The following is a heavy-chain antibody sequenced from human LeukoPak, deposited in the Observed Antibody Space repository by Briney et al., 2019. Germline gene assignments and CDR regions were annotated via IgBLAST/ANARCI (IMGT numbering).Heavy chain of an antibody. V-gene: IGHV3-74*01. CDR2: IMSDGTGI. D-gene: IGHD4-17*01. J-gene: IGHJ4*02. Sequence: PGGSLRLSCTTSGFTFSNDWMYWVRQAPGKGVMWVSRIMSDGTGITYTDSVEGRFTISRDNAKNTLYLQMNSLRDEDTAVYYCVRGQTIDYWGQGTLVTVSS. CDR3: VRGQTIDY. CDR1: GFTFSNDW.